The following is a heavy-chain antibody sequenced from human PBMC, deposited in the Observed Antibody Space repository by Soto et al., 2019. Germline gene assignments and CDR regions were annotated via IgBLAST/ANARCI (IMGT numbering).Heavy chain of an antibody. D-gene: IGHD5-12*01. CDR3: ATSEYRSLSVNWFDP. V-gene: IGHV4-30-4*01. J-gene: IGHJ5*01. CDR2: IYYSGNT. Sequence: PSETLSLTCTVSGGSIRSVNYYWSWIRQPPGKGLEWIGYIYYSGNTYYNPSLKSRVTISVDTSKNQFSLRLRSVTAADTAVYYCATSEYRSLSVNWFDPWGQGTLVTVSS. CDR1: GGSIRSVNYY.